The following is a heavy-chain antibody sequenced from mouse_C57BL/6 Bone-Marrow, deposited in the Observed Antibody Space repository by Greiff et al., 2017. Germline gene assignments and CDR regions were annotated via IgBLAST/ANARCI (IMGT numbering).Heavy chain of an antibody. CDR2: ILPGSGST. V-gene: IGHV1-9*01. Sequence: VQLQQSGAELMKPGASVKLSCKATGYTFTGYWIEWVKQRPGHGLEWIGEILPGSGSTNYNDKFKGKATFTADTSSNTAYMQLSSLTTEDSAIYYCARDCEGYWGQGTTLTVSS. CDR3: ARDCEGY. CDR1: GYTFTGYW. J-gene: IGHJ2*01.